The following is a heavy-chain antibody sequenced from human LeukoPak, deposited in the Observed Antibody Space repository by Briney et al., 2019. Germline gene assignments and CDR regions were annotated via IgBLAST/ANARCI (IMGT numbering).Heavy chain of an antibody. D-gene: IGHD1-26*01. J-gene: IGHJ1*01. CDR1: GYTLTELS. CDR2: FDPEDGET. V-gene: IGHV1-24*01. Sequence: GASVKVSCKVSGYTLTELSMHWVRQAPGKGLEWMGGFDPEDGETIYAQKFQGRVTMTEDTSTDTAYMELSSLRSENTAVYYCATGPGGSVAEYFQHWGQGTLVTVSS. CDR3: ATGPGGSVAEYFQH.